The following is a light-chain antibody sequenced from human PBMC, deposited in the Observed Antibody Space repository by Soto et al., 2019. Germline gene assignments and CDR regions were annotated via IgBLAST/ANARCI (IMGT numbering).Light chain of an antibody. CDR3: QQYYSYPRT. J-gene: IGKJ1*01. CDR2: KAS. CDR1: QTISSW. Sequence: DIQMTQSPSTLSGSVGDRVTISCRASQTISSWLASYQQKPGKAPKLLIYKASTLKSGVPSRFSGSGSGTEFTLTISSLQPDDFATYYCQQYYSYPRTFGQGTKVDI. V-gene: IGKV1-5*03.